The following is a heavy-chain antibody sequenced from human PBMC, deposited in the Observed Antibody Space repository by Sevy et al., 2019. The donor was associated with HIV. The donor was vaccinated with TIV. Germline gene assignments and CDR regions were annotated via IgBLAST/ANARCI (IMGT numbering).Heavy chain of an antibody. CDR2: ISWNSGSI. CDR1: GFTFDDYA. CDR3: AKDLRGSGSRRRLNYYYYGMDV. Sequence: GGSLRLSCAASGFTFDDYAMHWVRQAPGKGLEWVSGISWNSGSIGYADSVKGRFTISRDNAKNSLYLQMNSLRAEDTALYYCAKDLRGSGSRRRLNYYYYGMDVWGQGTTVTVSS. V-gene: IGHV3-9*01. J-gene: IGHJ6*02. D-gene: IGHD3-10*01.